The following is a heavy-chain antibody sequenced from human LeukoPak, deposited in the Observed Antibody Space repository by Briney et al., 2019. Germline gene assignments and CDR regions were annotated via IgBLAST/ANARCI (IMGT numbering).Heavy chain of an antibody. CDR3: ATADSTSWVDY. CDR2: IHYSGST. D-gene: IGHD2-2*01. CDR1: GGSISSCY. J-gene: IGHJ4*02. Sequence: PSETLSLTCTVSGGSISSCYWSWIRQPPGKGLEWIGYIHYSGSTNYSPSLKSRVTISIDTSKNQFSLKLSSVTAADTAVYYCATADSTSWVDYWGQGTLVTVSS. V-gene: IGHV4-59*01.